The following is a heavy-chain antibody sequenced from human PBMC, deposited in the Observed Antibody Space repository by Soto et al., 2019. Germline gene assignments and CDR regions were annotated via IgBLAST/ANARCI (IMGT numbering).Heavy chain of an antibody. V-gene: IGHV3-23*01. D-gene: IGHD2-2*01. Sequence: EVQLLESGGGLVQPGGSLRLSCAASGFTFNNFAMSWVRQAPGKGLEWVSYIGGRDGTILYADSVKGRFAISRDNSNNTLYLQANSLRAEDTAVYYCTRGPYCDTSSCCLPNYYFAMDVWGRGTTVTVSS. CDR3: TRGPYCDTSSCCLPNYYFAMDV. J-gene: IGHJ6*02. CDR2: IGGRDGTI. CDR1: GFTFNNFA.